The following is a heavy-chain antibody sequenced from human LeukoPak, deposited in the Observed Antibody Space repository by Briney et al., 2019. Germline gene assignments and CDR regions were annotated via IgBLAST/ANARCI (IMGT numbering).Heavy chain of an antibody. J-gene: IGHJ3*02. D-gene: IGHD6-13*01. V-gene: IGHV3-7*01. CDR2: IKQDGSEK. CDR1: GFTFSSYW. CDR3: ARATGVSSSLGLTPQESSFDI. Sequence: GGSLRLSCAASGFTFSSYWMSWVRQAPGKGLEWVANIKQDGSEKYYVDSVKGRFTISRDNAKNSLYLQMNSLRAEDTAVYYCARATGVSSSLGLTPQESSFDIWGQGTMVTVSS.